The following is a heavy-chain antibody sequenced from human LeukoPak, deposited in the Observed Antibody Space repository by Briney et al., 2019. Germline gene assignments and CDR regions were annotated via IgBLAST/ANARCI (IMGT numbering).Heavy chain of an antibody. V-gene: IGHV3-66*01. CDR3: ARAPGFSGYYYFDY. CDR1: GFTVSSNY. Sequence: PGGSLRLSCAASGFTVSSNYMSWVRQAPGKGLEWVSVIYSGGSTYYADSVEDRFTISRDNSKNTLYLQMNSLRAEDTAVYYCARAPGFSGYYYFDYWGQGTLVTVSS. CDR2: IYSGGST. J-gene: IGHJ4*02. D-gene: IGHD3-22*01.